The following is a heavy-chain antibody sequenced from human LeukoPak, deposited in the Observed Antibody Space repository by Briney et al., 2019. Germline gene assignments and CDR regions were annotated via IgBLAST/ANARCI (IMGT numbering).Heavy chain of an antibody. CDR2: INPSGGST. CDR1: GYTFTSYY. J-gene: IGHJ4*02. D-gene: IGHD3-22*01. V-gene: IGHV1-46*01. CDR3: ARVTNHYYHSNTNDY. Sequence: ASVKVSCKASGYTFTSYYMHWVRQAPGQGLEWMGIINPSGGSTSYAQKFQGRVTMTRDTSTSTAYMELRSLRSDDTAVYYCARVTNHYYHSNTNDYWGQGTLVTVSS.